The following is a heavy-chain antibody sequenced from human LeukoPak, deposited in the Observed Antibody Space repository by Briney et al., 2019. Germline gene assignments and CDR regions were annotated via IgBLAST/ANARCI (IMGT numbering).Heavy chain of an antibody. CDR3: AKDRRGYSGYADY. V-gene: IGHV3-23*01. J-gene: IGHJ4*02. D-gene: IGHD5-12*01. CDR1: GFTFSSYD. Sequence: HPGGSVRLSCAASGFTFSSYDMSWVRQAPGKGLEWVSAISGSGGSTYYADSVKGRFTISRDNSKNTLYLQMNSLRAEDTAVYYCAKDRRGYSGYADYWGQGTLVTVSS. CDR2: ISGSGGST.